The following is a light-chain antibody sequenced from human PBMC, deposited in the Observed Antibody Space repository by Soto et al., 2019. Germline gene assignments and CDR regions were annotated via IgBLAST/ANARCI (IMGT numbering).Light chain of an antibody. J-gene: IGLJ1*01. V-gene: IGLV2-14*01. CDR2: VVS. Sequence: QSALTQPASVSGSPGQSITISCTGTNGDLMAYNYVSWYQQHPGKAPKLLIYVVSNRPSGVSNRFSGSKSGNTASLTISALQAEDEADYFCNSYTSSTSRPYVFGTGTKLTVL. CDR3: NSYTSSTSRPYV. CDR1: NGDLMAYNY.